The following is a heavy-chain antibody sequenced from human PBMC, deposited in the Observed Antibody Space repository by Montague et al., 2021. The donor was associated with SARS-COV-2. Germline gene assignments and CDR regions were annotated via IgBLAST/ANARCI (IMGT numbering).Heavy chain of an antibody. V-gene: IGHV4-59*08. CDR2: IYYSGST. CDR3: ARQLRVRRTWQVGDYNHYGMDV. Sequence: SETLSLTCTVSGGSICNYHWNWTRQPPGKGLEWIAYIYYSGSTNYNPSLQSRVTISVDTSRNQFSLRLTSVTAADTAVYYCARQLRVRRTWQVGDYNHYGMDVWGQGTTVSVSS. D-gene: IGHD3-10*01. CDR1: GGSICNYH. J-gene: IGHJ6*02.